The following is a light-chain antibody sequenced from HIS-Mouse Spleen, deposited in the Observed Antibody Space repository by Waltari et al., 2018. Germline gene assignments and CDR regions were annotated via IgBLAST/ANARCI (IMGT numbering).Light chain of an antibody. J-gene: IGLJ3*02. Sequence: QSVLTQPPSASGAPGQRATILCSGISSNIGSNTVNWYQQPPGTAPKLLIYSNNQRPSGVPDRFSGSKSGTSAALAISGLQSEDEADYYCAAWDDSLNGWVFGGGTKLTVL. V-gene: IGLV1-44*01. CDR3: AAWDDSLNGWV. CDR2: SNN. CDR1: SSNIGSNT.